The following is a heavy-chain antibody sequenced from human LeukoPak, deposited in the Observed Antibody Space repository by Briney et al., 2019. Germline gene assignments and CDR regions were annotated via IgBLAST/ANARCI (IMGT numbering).Heavy chain of an antibody. Sequence: PGGSLRLSCAASGFTFSSYAMSLVRQAPGKGLEWVSAISGSGGSTYYADSVKGRFTISRDNSKNTLYLQMNSLRAEDTAVYYCAKGDFWSLYYFDYWGQGTLVTVSS. J-gene: IGHJ4*02. V-gene: IGHV3-23*01. CDR3: AKGDFWSLYYFDY. CDR2: ISGSGGST. CDR1: GFTFSSYA. D-gene: IGHD3-3*01.